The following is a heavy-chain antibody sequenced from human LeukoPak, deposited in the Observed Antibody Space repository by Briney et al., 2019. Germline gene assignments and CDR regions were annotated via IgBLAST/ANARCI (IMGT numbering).Heavy chain of an antibody. Sequence: PSETLSLTCTVSGGSISGSSYYWGWIRQTPGKGLEWIGNIYYSGSTYYNPSLKSRVTISVDTSKNQFSLKVSSVTAADTAVYYCARPGGIYCSSTSCYVDYWGQGTLVTVSS. J-gene: IGHJ4*02. CDR3: ARPGGIYCSSTSCYVDY. CDR1: GGSISGSSYY. V-gene: IGHV4-39*01. D-gene: IGHD2-2*01. CDR2: IYYSGST.